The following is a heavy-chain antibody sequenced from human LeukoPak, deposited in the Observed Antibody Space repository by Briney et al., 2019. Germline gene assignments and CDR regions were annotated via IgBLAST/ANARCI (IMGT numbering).Heavy chain of an antibody. J-gene: IGHJ4*02. CDR1: GFTFSSYA. CDR3: AHLDIVVVKSITAFDY. CDR2: ITGSGDIT. Sequence: GGSLRLSCAASGFTFSSYAMSWVRQAPGKGREWVSGITGSGDITYYAASVKGRFTISRDNSKNTLSLQMNSLRAEDTAVYYCAHLDIVVVKSITAFDYWGQGTLVTVSS. V-gene: IGHV3-23*01. D-gene: IGHD2-15*01.